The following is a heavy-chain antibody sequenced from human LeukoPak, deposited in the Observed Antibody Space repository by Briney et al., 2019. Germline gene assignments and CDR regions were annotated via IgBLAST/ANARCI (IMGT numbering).Heavy chain of an antibody. CDR2: IYHSGGS. D-gene: IGHD1-1*01. CDR1: GYSISNDYY. J-gene: IGHJ5*02. CDR3: AKAGTTGIHHWFDP. V-gene: IGHV4-38-2*01. Sequence: SETLSLTCVVSGYSISNDYYWGWIRQPPGKGLEWIGNIYHSGGSYYNPSLKSRATILVDTSKNQFSLKLSSVTAADTAVYYCAKAGTTGIHHWFDPWGQGNLVTVSS.